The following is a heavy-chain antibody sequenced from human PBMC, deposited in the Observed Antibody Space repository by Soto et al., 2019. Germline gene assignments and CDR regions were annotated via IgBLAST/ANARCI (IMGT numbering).Heavy chain of an antibody. J-gene: IGHJ4*02. Sequence: QVQLAESGGGVVQPGRSLRLSCAASGFTFSSYGMYWVRQAPGKGLECVAYISHDGGNRYSADSVKGRFTIFRDNSKNTLYLQMNSLGSEDGAVYYCAKDRRDGYFDNWGQGTLVTVSS. CDR2: ISHDGGNR. V-gene: IGHV3-30*18. CDR1: GFTFSSYG. CDR3: AKDRRDGYFDN.